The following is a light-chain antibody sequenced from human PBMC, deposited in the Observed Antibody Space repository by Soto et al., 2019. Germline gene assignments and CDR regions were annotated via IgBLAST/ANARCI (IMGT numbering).Light chain of an antibody. CDR1: QSVRSSY. V-gene: IGKV3-20*01. J-gene: IGKJ5*01. Sequence: ENVLTQSPGTLSLSPGERATLSCRASQSVRSSYLAWYQQKPGQAPRLLLYDASSRATGIPDRFSGSGSGTDFTLSSDRLEPEDFAVYYCQQYGDSPQTFGQGTRLEI. CDR3: QQYGDSPQT. CDR2: DAS.